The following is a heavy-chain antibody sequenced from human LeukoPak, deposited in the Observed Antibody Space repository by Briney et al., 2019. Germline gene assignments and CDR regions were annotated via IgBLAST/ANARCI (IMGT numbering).Heavy chain of an antibody. CDR3: VRTPTCSSGSCYPNWFDS. Sequence: GESLQISCQGSGYRFTNNWIGWVRQMPGKGLEWMAIVYPGDSNTKYSPSFQGQVTISADKSISTVYLQWSRLKASDTAMYYCVRTPTCSSGSCYPNWFDSWGQGTLVTVSS. CDR1: GYRFTNNW. V-gene: IGHV5-51*01. J-gene: IGHJ5*01. CDR2: VYPGDSNT. D-gene: IGHD2-15*01.